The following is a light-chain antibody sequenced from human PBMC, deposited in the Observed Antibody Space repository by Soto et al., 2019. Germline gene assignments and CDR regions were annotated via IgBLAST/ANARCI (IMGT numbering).Light chain of an antibody. CDR1: QGSRND. V-gene: IGKV1-13*02. CDR3: QQYNSYGT. J-gene: IGKJ2*01. CDR2: DAS. Sequence: AIQMTQSPPSLSASVGDRVTITCRASQGSRNDVGWYQQKPGKAPKLLIYDASSLDSGVPSRFSGSGFGTEFALTISSLQPDDFATFYCQQYNSYGTFGQGTKVDIK.